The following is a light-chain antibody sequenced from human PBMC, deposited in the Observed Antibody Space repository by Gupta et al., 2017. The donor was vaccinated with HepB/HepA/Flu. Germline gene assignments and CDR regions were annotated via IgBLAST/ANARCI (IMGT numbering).Light chain of an antibody. CDR2: RNN. J-gene: IGLJ2*01. V-gene: IGLV1-47*01. CDR3: GAWENTLRGHVV. Sequence: QSVLPQPPSASGTPGQRVTLSCSVTSSNIGSNSVFCYQQLPATSPKLLICRNNERRSGVPERFSGSKFGTSASLAISGLRSEDEADYHCGAWENTLRGHVVFGGGTKLTVL. CDR1: SSNIGSNS.